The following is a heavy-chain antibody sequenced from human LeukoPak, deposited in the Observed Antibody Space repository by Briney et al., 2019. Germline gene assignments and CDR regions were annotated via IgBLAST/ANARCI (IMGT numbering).Heavy chain of an antibody. J-gene: IGHJ3*02. CDR2: ISYDGSNK. D-gene: IGHD6-19*01. Sequence: GGSLRLSCAASGFTFSSYAMHWVRQAPGKGLEWVAVISYDGSNKYYADSVKGRFTISRDNSKNTLYLQMNSLRAEDTAVYYCARDLGSGYSSGWHAFDIWGQGTMVTVSS. V-gene: IGHV3-30-3*01. CDR3: ARDLGSGYSSGWHAFDI. CDR1: GFTFSSYA.